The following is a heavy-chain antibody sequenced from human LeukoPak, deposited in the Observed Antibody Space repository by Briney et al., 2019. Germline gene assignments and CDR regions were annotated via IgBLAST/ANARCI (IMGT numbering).Heavy chain of an antibody. V-gene: IGHV3-21*01. CDR3: AKDGEYGDYDY. D-gene: IGHD4-17*01. CDR2: ISSSSSYI. CDR1: GFTFSSYS. Sequence: GGSLRLSCAASGFTFSSYSMNWVRQAPGKGLEWVSSISSSSSYIYYADSVKGRFTISRDNSKNTLYLQMNSLRAEDTAVYYCAKDGEYGDYDYWGQGTLVTVSS. J-gene: IGHJ4*02.